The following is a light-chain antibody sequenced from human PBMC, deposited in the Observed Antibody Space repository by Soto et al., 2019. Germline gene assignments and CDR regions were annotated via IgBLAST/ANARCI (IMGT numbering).Light chain of an antibody. CDR2: DNN. J-gene: IGLJ2*01. CDR3: GTWDTSLSSVV. V-gene: IGLV1-51*01. CDR1: SSNIGSNY. Sequence: QSVLTQPPSVSAAPGQKVTISCSGSSSNIGSNYIPWYQQLPGTAPKLLIYDNNKRPSGIPDRFSGSKSGTSATLDITGLQTGDEADYYCGTWDTSLSSVVFGGGTKLTVL.